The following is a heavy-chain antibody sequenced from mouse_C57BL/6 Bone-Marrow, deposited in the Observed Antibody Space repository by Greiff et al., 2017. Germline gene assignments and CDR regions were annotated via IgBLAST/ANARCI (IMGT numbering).Heavy chain of an antibody. V-gene: IGHV5-17*01. CDR1: GFTFSDYG. CDR3: ARARWLLPFAY. J-gene: IGHJ3*01. Sequence: DVMLVESGGGLVKPGGSLKLSCAASGFTFSDYGMHWVRQAPEKGLEWVAYISSGSSTIYYADTVKGRFTISRDNAKNTLFLQMTSLRSEDTAMYYCARARWLLPFAYWGQGTLVTVSA. D-gene: IGHD2-3*01. CDR2: ISSGSSTI.